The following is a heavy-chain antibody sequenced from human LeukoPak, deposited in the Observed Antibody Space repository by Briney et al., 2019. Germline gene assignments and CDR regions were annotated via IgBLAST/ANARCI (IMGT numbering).Heavy chain of an antibody. V-gene: IGHV1-18*01. J-gene: IGHJ6*03. CDR1: GYTFNTYG. CDR2: ISGYNGKT. Sequence: ASVKVSCKASGYTFNTYGITWVRQAPGQGLEWMGWISGYNGKTKCAQKLQDRVTMTTDTSTSTAYMELRSLRSDDTAVYYCARALGNYYYYYMDVWGKGTTVTVSS. D-gene: IGHD1-26*01. CDR3: ARALGNYYYYYMDV.